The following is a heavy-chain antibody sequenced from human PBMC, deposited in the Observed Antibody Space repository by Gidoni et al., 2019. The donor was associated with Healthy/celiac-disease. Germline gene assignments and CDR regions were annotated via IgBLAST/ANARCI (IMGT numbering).Heavy chain of an antibody. J-gene: IGHJ4*02. D-gene: IGHD2-21*02. CDR3: ARVERYCGGDCYHYFDY. CDR1: GGTFSSYA. V-gene: IGHV1-69*01. Sequence: QVQLVQSGAEVKKPGSSVKVSCKASGGTFSSYAISWVRQAPGQGLEWMGGIIPIVGTANYAQKFQGRVTITADESTSTAYMELSSLRSEDTAVYYCARVERYCGGDCYHYFDYWGQGTLVTVSS. CDR2: IIPIVGTA.